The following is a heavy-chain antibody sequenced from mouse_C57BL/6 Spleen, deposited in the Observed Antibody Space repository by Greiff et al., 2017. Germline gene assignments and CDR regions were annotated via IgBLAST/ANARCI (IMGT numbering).Heavy chain of an antibody. J-gene: IGHJ3*01. CDR2: IDPSDSYT. D-gene: IGHD3-2*02. CDR1: GYTFTSYW. Sequence: QVQLQQPGAELVKPGASVKLSCKASGYTFTSYWMQWVKQRPGQGLEWIGEIDPSDSYTNYNQKFKGKATLTVDTSSSTAYMQLSSLTSEDSAVYYCASRRTAQGGFAYWGQGTLVTVAA. V-gene: IGHV1-50*01. CDR3: ASRRTAQGGFAY.